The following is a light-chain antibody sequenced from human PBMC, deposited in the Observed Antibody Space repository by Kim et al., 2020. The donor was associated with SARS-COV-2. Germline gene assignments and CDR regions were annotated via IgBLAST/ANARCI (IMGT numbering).Light chain of an antibody. J-gene: IGKJ3*01. CDR1: QSVSSN. CDR2: GAS. Sequence: VAPGERASLSCRASQSVSSNLAWYQQKPGQAPRLLIYGASTRATGIPARVSGSGSGTEFTLTISSLQSEDFAIYYCQQYNNWPFTFGPGTKVDIK. CDR3: QQYNNWPFT. V-gene: IGKV3-15*01.